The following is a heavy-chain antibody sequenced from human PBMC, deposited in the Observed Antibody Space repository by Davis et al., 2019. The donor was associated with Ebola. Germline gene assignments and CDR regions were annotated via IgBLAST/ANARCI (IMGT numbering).Heavy chain of an antibody. CDR1: GYNFPNYW. V-gene: IGHV5-51*01. D-gene: IGHD6-13*01. CDR3: ARVATIAAAYDAFDI. CDR2: IYPGDSDT. Sequence: GESLKISCQGSGYNFPNYWIAWVRQMPGKGLEWMGIIYPGDSDTKYSPSFQGQVTISADKSISTAYLQWSSLKASDTAMFYCARVATIAAAYDAFDIWGQGTMVTVSS. J-gene: IGHJ3*02.